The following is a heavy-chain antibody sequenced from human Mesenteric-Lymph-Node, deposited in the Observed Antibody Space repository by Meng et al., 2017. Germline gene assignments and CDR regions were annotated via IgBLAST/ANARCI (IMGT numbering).Heavy chain of an antibody. D-gene: IGHD4-17*01. J-gene: IGHJ4*02. CDR3: AKNGVYGDYVRHFDY. CDR2: TSGSGGTT. V-gene: IGHV3-23*01. Sequence: GESLKISCAASGFTFSSYVMTWVRQAPGKGLEWVASTSGSGGTTRYAESVKGRFTISRDSSKNTLYLQMNSLRVEDTAVYYCAKNGVYGDYVRHFDYWGQGTLVTVSS. CDR1: GFTFSSYV.